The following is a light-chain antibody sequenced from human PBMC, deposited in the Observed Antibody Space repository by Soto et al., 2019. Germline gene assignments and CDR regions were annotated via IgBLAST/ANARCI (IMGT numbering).Light chain of an antibody. CDR1: QSVSSSY. CDR3: QQYGSSPFT. Sequence: TQSPSTLSASVGDRITITCRASQSVSSSYLAWYQQKPGQAPRLLIYGASNRATGIPDRISGSGSGTDFTLTTSRLEPEDFAVYYCQQYGSSPFTFGPGTKVDIK. V-gene: IGKV3-20*01. CDR2: GAS. J-gene: IGKJ3*01.